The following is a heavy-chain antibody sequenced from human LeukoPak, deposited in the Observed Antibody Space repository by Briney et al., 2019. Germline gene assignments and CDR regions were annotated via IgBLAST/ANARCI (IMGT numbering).Heavy chain of an antibody. CDR3: ASLVDGDYFDY. CDR1: GGTFSSYA. V-gene: IGHV1-69*05. D-gene: IGHD2-15*01. J-gene: IGHJ4*02. Sequence: SVKVSCKAPGGTFSSYAISWVRQAPGQGLEWMGGIIPIFGTANYAQKFQGRVTITTDESTSTAYMELSSLRSEDTAVYYCASLVDGDYFDYWGQGTLVTVSS. CDR2: IIPIFGTA.